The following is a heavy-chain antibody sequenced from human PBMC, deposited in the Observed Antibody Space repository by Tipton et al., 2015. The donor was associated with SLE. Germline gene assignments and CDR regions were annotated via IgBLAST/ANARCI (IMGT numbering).Heavy chain of an antibody. CDR1: GGSINSYY. CDR3: ARDRGGSGWPEYYFDY. D-gene: IGHD6-19*01. J-gene: IGHJ4*02. V-gene: IGHV4-59*01. CDR2: IYYAGST. Sequence: LRLSCTVSGGSINSYYWNWIRLPPGKGLEWIGYIYYAGSTNYNPSPKSRVTISVDTSKNQFSLKLSSVTAADTAVYYCARDRGGSGWPEYYFDYWGQGALVTVSS.